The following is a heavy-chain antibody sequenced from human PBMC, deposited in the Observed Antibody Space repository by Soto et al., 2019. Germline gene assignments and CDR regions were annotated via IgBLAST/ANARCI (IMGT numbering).Heavy chain of an antibody. V-gene: IGHV4-59*01. Sequence: SETLSLTCTVSGGSISSYYWSWIRQPPGKGLEWIGYIYYSGSTNYNPSLKSRVTISVDTSENQFSLKLSSVTAADTAVYYCARRYGGNFDYWGQGTLVTVSS. CDR3: ARRYGGNFDY. CDR1: GGSISSYY. CDR2: IYYSGST. D-gene: IGHD3-16*01. J-gene: IGHJ4*02.